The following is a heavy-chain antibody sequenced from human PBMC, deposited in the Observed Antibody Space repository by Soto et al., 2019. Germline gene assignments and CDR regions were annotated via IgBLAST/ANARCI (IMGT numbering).Heavy chain of an antibody. CDR2: ISSSTGTI. D-gene: IGHD2-8*02. Sequence: GGSLRLSCAASGFTFSSYSMNWVRQAPGKGLEWVSYISSSTGTIYYADSVKGRFTISRDNAKNSLYLQMNSLRDEDTAVYYCASVLPYYYGMDVWGQGTTVTVS. CDR3: ASVLPYYYGMDV. CDR1: GFTFSSYS. J-gene: IGHJ6*02. V-gene: IGHV3-48*02.